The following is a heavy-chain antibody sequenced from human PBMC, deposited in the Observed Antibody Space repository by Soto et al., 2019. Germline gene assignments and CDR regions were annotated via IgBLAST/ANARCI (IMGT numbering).Heavy chain of an antibody. J-gene: IGHJ4*02. CDR2: FNPEDGAA. V-gene: IGHV1-69*06. Sequence: GASVKVSCKASGGTFSSYAISWVRQAPGQGLEWMGGFNPEDGAANYAQKFQGRVTMTEDTSTDTAYMELSSLRSEDTAVYYCATGLPSNDFDYWGQGTLVTVSS. CDR3: ATGLPSNDFDY. CDR1: GGTFSSYA. D-gene: IGHD4-4*01.